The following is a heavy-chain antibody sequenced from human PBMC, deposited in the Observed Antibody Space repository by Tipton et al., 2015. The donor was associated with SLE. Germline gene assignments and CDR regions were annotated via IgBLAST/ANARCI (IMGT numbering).Heavy chain of an antibody. CDR3: ARGSYDSSGYSLGFDY. CDR1: GGSISSSSYY. J-gene: IGHJ4*02. D-gene: IGHD3-22*01. Sequence: TLSLTCTVSGGSISSSSYYWGWIRRPPGKGLEWIGYIYYSGSTNYNPSLKSRVTISVDTSKNQFSLKLSSVTAADTAVYYCARGSYDSSGYSLGFDYWGQGTLVTVSS. CDR2: IYYSGST. V-gene: IGHV4-61*05.